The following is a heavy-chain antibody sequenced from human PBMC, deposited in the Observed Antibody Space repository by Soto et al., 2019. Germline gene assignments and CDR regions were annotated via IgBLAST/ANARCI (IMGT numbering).Heavy chain of an antibody. Sequence: QVQLVQSGAEVKRPGSSVKVSCKASGGTFNNYAINWVRQAPGQGLEWMGDISPMFGKANYAQKFQGRVKINADDSTATAYLELSSLRSEYTALYYCAREVEVHTHVFGFWGQGSLVTVSS. CDR2: ISPMFGKA. CDR1: GGTFNNYA. CDR3: AREVEVHTHVFGF. V-gene: IGHV1-69*01. D-gene: IGHD3-10*01. J-gene: IGHJ4*02.